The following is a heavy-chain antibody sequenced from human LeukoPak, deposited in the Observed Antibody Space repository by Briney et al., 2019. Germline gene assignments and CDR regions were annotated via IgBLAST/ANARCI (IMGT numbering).Heavy chain of an antibody. Sequence: PGGSLRLSCAASGFTFSSYWMSWVRQAPGKGLEWVSCISGSGGSTHYADFVKGRFTISRDNSKNTLYLQMNSLRAEDTAVYYCARNRYRIAVDAFDIWGKGTAVTISS. D-gene: IGHD6-19*01. V-gene: IGHV3-23*01. CDR2: ISGSGGST. CDR3: ARNRYRIAVDAFDI. CDR1: GFTFSSYW. J-gene: IGHJ6*04.